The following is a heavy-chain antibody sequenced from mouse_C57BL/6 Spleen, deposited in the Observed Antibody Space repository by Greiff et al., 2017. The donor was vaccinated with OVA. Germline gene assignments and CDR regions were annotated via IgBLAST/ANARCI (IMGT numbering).Heavy chain of an antibody. CDR1: GFSFTSYG. V-gene: IGHV2-4*01. J-gene: IGHJ4*01. D-gene: IGHD1-1*01. Sequence: QVQLKASGPGLVPPSQRLSITCTVSGFSFTSYGVHWVRQPPGKGLEWLGVIWSGGSTTYNAAFISRLSLSKDNSKSQVFFKMNSLQADDTAIYYCVKKGSYAMDDWGQGTSVTGSS. CDR3: VKKGSYAMDD. CDR2: IWSGGST.